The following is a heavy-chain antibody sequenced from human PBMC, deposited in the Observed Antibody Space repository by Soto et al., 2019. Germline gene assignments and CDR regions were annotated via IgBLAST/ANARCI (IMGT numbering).Heavy chain of an antibody. V-gene: IGHV1-69*01. CDR2: IIPIFGTA. CDR3: ARDGGRHSGGIDY. Sequence: QVQLVQSGAEVKKPGSSVKVSCKASGGTFSSYSINWVRQAPGQGLEWMGEIIPIFGTANYAPTFQGRVTITADESTSTAYMELSSLRSEDTAVYYCARDGGRHSGGIDYWGQGTLVTVSS. D-gene: IGHD1-26*01. CDR1: GGTFSSYS. J-gene: IGHJ4*02.